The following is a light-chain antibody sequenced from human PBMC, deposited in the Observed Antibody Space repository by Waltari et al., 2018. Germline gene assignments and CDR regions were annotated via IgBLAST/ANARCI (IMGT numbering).Light chain of an antibody. V-gene: IGKV1-39*01. CDR2: YAS. J-gene: IGKJ1*01. CDR3: LQTYLNPPWT. Sequence: DIQMAQSPSSLSASVGDGVTITCRASQSISNYLHWYQHKPGKAHKLLISYASSLESGGPSRFSGSESGTDFTLTISSLQPEDFATYYCLQTYLNPPWTFGQGTKVEIK. CDR1: QSISNY.